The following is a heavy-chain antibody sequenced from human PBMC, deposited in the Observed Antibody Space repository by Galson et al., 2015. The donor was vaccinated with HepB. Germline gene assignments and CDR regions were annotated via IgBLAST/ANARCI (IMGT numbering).Heavy chain of an antibody. CDR3: ARDISQGSGGVDY. V-gene: IGHV3-11*06. Sequence: SLRLSCAASGFTFSDYYMSWIRQAPGKGLEWVSYISSSSSYTNYADSVKGRFTISRDNAKNSLYLQMNSLRAEDTAVYYCARDISQGSGGVDYWGQGTLVTVSS. J-gene: IGHJ4*02. CDR2: ISSSSSYT. CDR1: GFTFSDYY. D-gene: IGHD3-16*01.